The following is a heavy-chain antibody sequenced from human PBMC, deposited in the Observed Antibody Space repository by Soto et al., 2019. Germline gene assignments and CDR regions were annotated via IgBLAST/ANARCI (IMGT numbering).Heavy chain of an antibody. Sequence: GGSLRLSCAASGFTFSSYAMHWVRQAPGKGLEWVAVISYDGSNKYYADSVKGRFTISRDNSKKTLYLQMNSLRAEDTAVYYCARVGEWEYSSSSWGAFDIWGQGTMVTVSS. CDR2: ISYDGSNK. CDR3: ARVGEWEYSSSSWGAFDI. J-gene: IGHJ3*02. V-gene: IGHV3-30-3*01. CDR1: GFTFSSYA. D-gene: IGHD6-6*01.